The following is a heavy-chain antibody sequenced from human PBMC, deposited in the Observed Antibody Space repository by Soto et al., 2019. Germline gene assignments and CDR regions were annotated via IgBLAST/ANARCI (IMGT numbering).Heavy chain of an antibody. Sequence: SVKVSCKASGGTFSSYTISWVRQAPGQGLEWMGRIIPILGIANYAQKFQGRVTITADKSTSTAYMELSSLRSEDTAVYYCARGYCTNGVCRNYYYYYYMDVWGKGTTVTVSS. D-gene: IGHD2-8*01. CDR1: GGTFSSYT. CDR3: ARGYCTNGVCRNYYYYYYMDV. J-gene: IGHJ6*03. V-gene: IGHV1-69*02. CDR2: IIPILGIA.